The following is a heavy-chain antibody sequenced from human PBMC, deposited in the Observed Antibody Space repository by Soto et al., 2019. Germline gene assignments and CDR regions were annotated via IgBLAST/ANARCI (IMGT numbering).Heavy chain of an antibody. V-gene: IGHV3-48*02. J-gene: IGHJ6*02. D-gene: IGHD6-13*01. Sequence: EVQLVESGGGLVQPGGSMRLSCAASGFTFSSYSMNWVRQAPGKGLEWVSYISSSSSTIYYADSVKGRFTISRDNAKNSLYLQMNSLRDEDTAVYYCARECGIAAAGTPPSYGMDVWGQGTTVTVSS. CDR2: ISSSSSTI. CDR1: GFTFSSYS. CDR3: ARECGIAAAGTPPSYGMDV.